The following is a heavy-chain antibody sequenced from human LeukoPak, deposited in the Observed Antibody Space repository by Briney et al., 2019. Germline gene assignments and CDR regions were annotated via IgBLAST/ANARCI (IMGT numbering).Heavy chain of an antibody. V-gene: IGHV3-23*01. J-gene: IGHJ3*02. Sequence: GGSLRLSCAASGFTFSSYAMSWVRQAPGKGLEWVSAISGSGGSTYYADSVKGRFTISRDNSKNTLYLQMNSLRAEDTAVYYCAKDWSRYGGNSNGAFDIWGQGTMVTVSS. CDR1: GFTFSSYA. CDR3: AKDWSRYGGNSNGAFDI. CDR2: ISGSGGST. D-gene: IGHD4-23*01.